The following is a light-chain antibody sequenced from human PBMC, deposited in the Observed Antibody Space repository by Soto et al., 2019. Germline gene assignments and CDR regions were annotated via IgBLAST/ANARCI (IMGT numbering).Light chain of an antibody. CDR3: QSYDSSLSAFV. J-gene: IGLJ2*01. Sequence: QSVLTQPPSVSGAPGQRVTISCTGSSSNIGAGYDVHWYQQLPGTAPKLLISGNINRPSGVPDRFSGSKSGTSASLAITGLQAEDEADYYCQSYDSSLSAFVFGGGTKLTVL. CDR2: GNI. V-gene: IGLV1-40*01. CDR1: SSNIGAGYD.